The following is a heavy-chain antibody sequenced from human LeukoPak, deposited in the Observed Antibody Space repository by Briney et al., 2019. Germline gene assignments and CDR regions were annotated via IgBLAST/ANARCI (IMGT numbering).Heavy chain of an antibody. CDR2: IYSGGGST. CDR1: GFTVSSNY. V-gene: IGHV3-53*01. D-gene: IGHD3-22*01. Sequence: PGGSLRLSCAASGFTVSSNYMSWVRQAPGKGLEWVSVIYSGGGSTYYADSVKGRFTISRDNSKNTLYLQMNGLRVEDTAVYFCAREKTMTDAFDIWGQGTMVTVSS. CDR3: AREKTMTDAFDI. J-gene: IGHJ3*02.